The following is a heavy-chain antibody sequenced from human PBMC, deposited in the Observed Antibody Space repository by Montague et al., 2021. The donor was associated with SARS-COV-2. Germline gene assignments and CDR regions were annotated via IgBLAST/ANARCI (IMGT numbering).Heavy chain of an antibody. CDR1: GGSISSSGYY. J-gene: IGHJ6*02. D-gene: IGHD3-10*01. CDR2: IYYSGST. CDR3: AREWILWFRDLAPYAYCMDV. V-gene: IGHV4-39*07. Sequence: SETLSLTCTVSGGSISSSGYYWGWIRQPPGKGLEWIGSIYYSGSTYYNPSLKSRVTISVDTSKNQFSLKLSSVTAADTAVYYCAREWILWFRDLAPYAYCMDVWGQGTTVTVSS.